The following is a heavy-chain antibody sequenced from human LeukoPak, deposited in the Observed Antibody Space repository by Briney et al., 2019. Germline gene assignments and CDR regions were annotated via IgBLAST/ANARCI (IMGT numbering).Heavy chain of an antibody. J-gene: IGHJ4*02. CDR3: ARDDTQEHDYGGNVGDY. V-gene: IGHV1-69*13. Sequence: SVTVSFKSSACAFSIYAISWVRHAPGQGIGRKGGIIPIFGTANYAQKFQGRVTITADESTSTAYMELSSLRSEDTAVYYGARDDTQEHDYGGNVGDYWGQGTLVTVSS. CDR2: IIPIFGTA. D-gene: IGHD4-23*01. CDR1: ACAFSIYA.